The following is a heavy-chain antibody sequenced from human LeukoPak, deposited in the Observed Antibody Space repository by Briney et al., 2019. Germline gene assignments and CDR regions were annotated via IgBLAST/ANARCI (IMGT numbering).Heavy chain of an antibody. CDR3: ARDRPYSGSYSLLYYYYGMDV. J-gene: IGHJ6*02. Sequence: GGSLRLSCAASGFTFSSYAMHWVRQAPGKGLEWVAVISYDGSNKYYADSVKGRFTISRDNSKNTLYLQMNSLRAEDTAVYYCARDRPYSGSYSLLYYYYGMDVWGQGTTVTVSS. CDR2: ISYDGSNK. V-gene: IGHV3-30-3*01. CDR1: GFTFSSYA. D-gene: IGHD1-26*01.